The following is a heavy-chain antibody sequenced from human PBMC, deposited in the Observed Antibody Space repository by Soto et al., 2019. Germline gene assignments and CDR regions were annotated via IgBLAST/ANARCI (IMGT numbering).Heavy chain of an antibody. CDR2: INPSGGST. Sequence: ASVKDSCKASGPTFNKYYFHWVRQAPGQRLEWMGIINPSGGSTNYAQKLQGRVTMTTDTSTSTAYMELRSLRSDDTAVYYCARRSGNAFFVDYWGQGTLVTVSS. CDR3: ARRSGNAFFVDY. CDR1: GPTFNKYY. V-gene: IGHV1-46*02. J-gene: IGHJ4*02. D-gene: IGHD2-15*01.